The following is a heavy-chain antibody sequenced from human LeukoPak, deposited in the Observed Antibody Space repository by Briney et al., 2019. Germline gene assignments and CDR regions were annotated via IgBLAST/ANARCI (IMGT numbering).Heavy chain of an antibody. CDR1: GGSINSYY. D-gene: IGHD5-18*01. Sequence: PSETLSLTCTVSGGSINSYYWNWIRQPPGKGLEWIGYIYYSGITNYNPSLKSRVTISVDTSKNQFSLKLSSVTAADTAVYYCARAGYSYGDNWFDPWGQGTLVTVSS. CDR2: IYYSGIT. V-gene: IGHV4-59*12. CDR3: ARAGYSYGDNWFDP. J-gene: IGHJ5*02.